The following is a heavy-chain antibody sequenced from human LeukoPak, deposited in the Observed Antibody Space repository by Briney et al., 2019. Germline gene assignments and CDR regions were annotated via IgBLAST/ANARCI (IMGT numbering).Heavy chain of an antibody. V-gene: IGHV3-23*01. CDR1: GFTFSSYA. J-gene: IGHJ4*02. D-gene: IGHD6-19*01. CDR2: ISGSGGST. Sequence: PGGSLRLSCAASGFTFSSYALSWVRQAPGKGLEWVSAISGSGGSTYYADSVKGRFTISRDNSKNTLYLQMNSLRAEDTAVYYCAKSGQWLVPQGLDYWGQGTLVTVSS. CDR3: AKSGQWLVPQGLDY.